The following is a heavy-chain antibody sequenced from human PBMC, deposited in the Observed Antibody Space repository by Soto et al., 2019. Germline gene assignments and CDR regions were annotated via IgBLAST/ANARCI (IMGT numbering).Heavy chain of an antibody. J-gene: IGHJ4*02. CDR3: ARDDYGDLDF. Sequence: EVQLVESGGGLVKPGGSLRLSCAASGFTFSSYSMNWVRQAPGKGLEWVSTISSTGTYIYYADSLKGRLTISRDNAKNSLSLQMNSPRAEDTAVYYCARDDYGDLDFWGQGTLVTVSS. V-gene: IGHV3-21*01. CDR1: GFTFSSYS. CDR2: ISSTGTYI. D-gene: IGHD4-17*01.